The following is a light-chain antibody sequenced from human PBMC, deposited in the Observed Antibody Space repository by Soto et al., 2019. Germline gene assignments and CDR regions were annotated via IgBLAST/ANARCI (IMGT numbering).Light chain of an antibody. Sequence: QSVLTQPASVSGSPGQSITISCTGTSSDVGGYNFVSWYQQHPGKAPKLIISDVTNRPSGVSNRFSGSKSGNTASLAISGLQAEDEADYYCSSHTSSTTVVFGGGTKLTVL. V-gene: IGLV2-14*01. CDR2: DVT. CDR3: SSHTSSTTVV. CDR1: SSDVGGYNF. J-gene: IGLJ2*01.